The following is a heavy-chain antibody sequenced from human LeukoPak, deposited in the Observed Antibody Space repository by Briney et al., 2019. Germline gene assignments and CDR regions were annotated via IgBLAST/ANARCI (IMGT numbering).Heavy chain of an antibody. CDR3: ARDRGGYCSSSSCLSDFDY. CDR1: GYTFTGYY. J-gene: IGHJ4*02. CDR2: INPNSGDT. Sequence: ASVKVSCKASGYTFTGYYMHWVRQAPGQGLEWMGWINPNSGDTNYAQKFQGRVTMTRDTSISTAYMELSRLRSDDTAVYYCARDRGGYCSSSSCLSDFDYWGQGTLVTVSS. V-gene: IGHV1-2*02. D-gene: IGHD2-15*01.